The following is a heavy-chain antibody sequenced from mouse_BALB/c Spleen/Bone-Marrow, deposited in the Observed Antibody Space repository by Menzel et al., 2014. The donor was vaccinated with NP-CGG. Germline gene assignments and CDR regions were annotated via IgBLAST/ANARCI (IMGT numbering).Heavy chain of an antibody. V-gene: IGHV1S81*02. CDR2: INPSNGGT. CDR3: TRGDDYDEEFAY. D-gene: IGHD2-4*01. Sequence: QVQLQQSGAELVKPGASVKLSCKASGYTFTSYYMSWVQQRPGQGLAWTGGINPSNGGTNFNEKFKSKATLTVDKSSSTAYRQRSSLTSEDSAVYYCTRGDDYDEEFAYWGQGTLVTVSA. CDR1: GYTFTSYY. J-gene: IGHJ3*01.